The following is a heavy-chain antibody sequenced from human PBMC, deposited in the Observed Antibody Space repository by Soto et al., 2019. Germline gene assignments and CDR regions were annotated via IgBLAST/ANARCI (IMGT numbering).Heavy chain of an antibody. J-gene: IGHJ4*02. D-gene: IGHD1-26*01. Sequence: QVQLVESGGGVVQPGRSLRLSCAASGFTFSSYGMHWVRQAPGKGLEWVAVIWYDGSNKYYADSVKGRFTISRDNSKNTRYLQMNSLRAEDTAVYYCAREWAGFDYWGQGTLVTVSS. CDR1: GFTFSSYG. V-gene: IGHV3-33*01. CDR2: IWYDGSNK. CDR3: AREWAGFDY.